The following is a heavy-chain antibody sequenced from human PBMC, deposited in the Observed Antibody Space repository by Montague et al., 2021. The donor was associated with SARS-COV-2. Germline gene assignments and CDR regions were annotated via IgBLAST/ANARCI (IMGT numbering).Heavy chain of an antibody. CDR2: IFNSGST. V-gene: IGHV4-59*01. D-gene: IGHD6-13*01. J-gene: IGHJ4*02. CDR1: GGSISSYY. CDR3: VRVGVSNWYSFFDY. Sequence: SETLSLTCTVSGGSISSYYWSWIRQPPGKGLEWIGYIFNSGSTNYNPSLTRRVTISVDTSKNQLSLRLRSVTAADTAVYYCVRVGVSNWYSFFDYWGQGTLVTVSS.